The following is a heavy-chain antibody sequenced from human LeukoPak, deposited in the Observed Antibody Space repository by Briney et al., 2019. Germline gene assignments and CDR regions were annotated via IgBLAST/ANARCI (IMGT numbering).Heavy chain of an antibody. V-gene: IGHV1-46*01. D-gene: IGHD6-13*01. CDR3: ARGLAAAGKGFDI. J-gene: IGHJ3*02. CDR2: IDPSGGST. Sequence: ASVKVSCKASGYTFTSYYMHWVRQAPGQGLEWMGIIDPSGGSTSYARKFQGRVTITRNTSISTAYMELSSLRSEDTAVYYCARGLAAAGKGFDIWGQGTMVTVSS. CDR1: GYTFTSYY.